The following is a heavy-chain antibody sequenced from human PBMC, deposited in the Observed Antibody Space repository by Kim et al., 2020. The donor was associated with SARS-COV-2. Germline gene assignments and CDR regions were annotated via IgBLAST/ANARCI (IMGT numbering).Heavy chain of an antibody. CDR3: AKVSSGGSGWFEYFQH. Sequence: GGSLRLSCAASGFTFNSYAMSWVRQAPGKGLEWVSGIRDSGGSTKYADSVKGRFTISRNNSKNTLYLQMDSLRADDTALYYCAKVSSGGSGWFEYFQHWGQGTPVTVSS. CDR2: IRDSGGST. J-gene: IGHJ1*01. CDR1: GFTFNSYA. D-gene: IGHD6-19*01. V-gene: IGHV3-23*01.